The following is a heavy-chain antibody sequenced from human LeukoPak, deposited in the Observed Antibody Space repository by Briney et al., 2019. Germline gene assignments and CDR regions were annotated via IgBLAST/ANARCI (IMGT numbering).Heavy chain of an antibody. J-gene: IGHJ6*02. CDR3: ASYLTSIPSGMDV. CDR1: GFTFSRYW. Sequence: PGGSLSLSCAASGFTFSRYWLHWLRQAPGKGLVWVSRISTDGSSTSYAASVKGRFTISRDNGKNTLYLQMNSLRAEDTAVYYCASYLTSIPSGMDVWGQGTTVTVSS. D-gene: IGHD2/OR15-2a*01. V-gene: IGHV3-74*01. CDR2: ISTDGSST.